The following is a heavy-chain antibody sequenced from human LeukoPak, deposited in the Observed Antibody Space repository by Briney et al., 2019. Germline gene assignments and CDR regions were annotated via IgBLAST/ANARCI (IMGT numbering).Heavy chain of an antibody. Sequence: SETLSLTCTVSGGSISGYYWSWIRQPPGKGLEWIGYIYYSGSTNYNPSLKSRVTISVDTSKNQFSLKLTSVTAADTAVYYCARVQRQYLAPGFDPWGQGTLVTVSS. CDR1: GGSISGYY. J-gene: IGHJ5*02. CDR2: IYYSGST. V-gene: IGHV4-59*01. CDR3: ARVQRQYLAPGFDP. D-gene: IGHD2/OR15-2a*01.